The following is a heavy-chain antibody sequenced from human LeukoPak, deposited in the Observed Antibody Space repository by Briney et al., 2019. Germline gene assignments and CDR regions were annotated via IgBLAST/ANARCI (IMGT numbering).Heavy chain of an antibody. CDR1: GFTFSSYG. Sequence: HAGGSLRLSCAASGFTFSSYGMHWVRQAPGKGLEWVSSISSDGDSTYYADSVRGRFTISRDNSKNMLYLQMSSLRAEDTALYYCATRETSGSYVKYFDSWGQGTLVTVSS. D-gene: IGHD3-10*01. J-gene: IGHJ4*02. V-gene: IGHV3-23*01. CDR2: ISSDGDST. CDR3: ATRETSGSYVKYFDS.